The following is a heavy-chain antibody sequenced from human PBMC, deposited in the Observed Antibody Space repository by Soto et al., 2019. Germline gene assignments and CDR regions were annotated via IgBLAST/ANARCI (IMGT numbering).Heavy chain of an antibody. CDR1: GFTFSDYY. CDR2: ISSSGSTI. J-gene: IGHJ6*03. D-gene: IGHD3-3*01. V-gene: IGHV3-11*01. Sequence: PGGSLRLSCAASGFTFSDYYMSWIRQAPGKGLEWVSYISSSGSTIYYADSVKGRFTISRDNAKNSLYLQMNSVRAEDTTVNYCARVGRVLEWPYYYYYMDVWGKGTTVTVSS. CDR3: ARVGRVLEWPYYYYYMDV.